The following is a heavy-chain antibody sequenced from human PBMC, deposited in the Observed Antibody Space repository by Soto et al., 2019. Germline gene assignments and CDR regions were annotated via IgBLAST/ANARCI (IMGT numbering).Heavy chain of an antibody. CDR2: IYHSGIT. CDR3: ARFRGSYNDRHFDY. J-gene: IGHJ4*02. D-gene: IGHD3-16*01. CDR1: GGSINSGNW. Sequence: ASETLSLTCAVSGGSINSGNWWSWVRQPPGKGLEWIGEIYHSGITNYNPSLKSRVTISVDTSNNQFSLKVTSVTAADTAVYYCARFRGSYNDRHFDYWSQGTLVTVSS. V-gene: IGHV4-4*02.